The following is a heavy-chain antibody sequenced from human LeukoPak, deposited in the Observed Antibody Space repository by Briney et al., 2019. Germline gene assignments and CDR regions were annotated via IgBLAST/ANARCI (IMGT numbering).Heavy chain of an antibody. J-gene: IGHJ4*02. V-gene: IGHV4-39*01. CDR2: IYYSGNT. Sequence: LETLSLTCTVSGGSISTSGYYWRWIRQPPWKGLEWIGGIYYSGNTYYNPSLRSRVTIYVDTSKHQFSLKLTSVTAADTAVYFCARLASSGWSDYWGQGTLVTVSS. D-gene: IGHD6-19*01. CDR1: GGSISTSGYY. CDR3: ARLASSGWSDY.